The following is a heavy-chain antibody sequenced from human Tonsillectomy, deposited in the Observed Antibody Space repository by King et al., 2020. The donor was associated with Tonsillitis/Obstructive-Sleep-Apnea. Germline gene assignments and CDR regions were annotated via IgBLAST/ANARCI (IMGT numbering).Heavy chain of an antibody. V-gene: IGHV4-31*01. D-gene: IGHD1-26*01. Sequence: QLQESGPGLVKPSQTLSLTSTVSGGSISRGCDYWSWIRHHPGKGLEWNGYIFYNGSPSYSPSLKSLITISVDTSKNQFSLKLISVTAADTAVYYCARWEGSHYYFDYWGQGTLVTVSS. CDR1: GGSISRGCDY. J-gene: IGHJ4*02. CDR3: ARWEGSHYYFDY. CDR2: IFYNGSP.